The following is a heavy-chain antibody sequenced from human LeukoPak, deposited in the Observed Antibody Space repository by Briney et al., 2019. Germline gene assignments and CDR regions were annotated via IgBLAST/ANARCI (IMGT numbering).Heavy chain of an antibody. CDR2: IYYSGST. D-gene: IGHD6-19*01. CDR1: GGSISSYY. V-gene: IGHV4-59*01. J-gene: IGHJ6*02. Sequence: TSETLSLTCTVSGGSISSYYWSWIRQPPGKGPEWIGYIYYSGSTNYNPSLKSRVTISVDTSKNQFSLKLSSVTAADTAVYYCARDRGIAVAGYYYYYGMDVWGQGTTVTVSS. CDR3: ARDRGIAVAGYYYYYGMDV.